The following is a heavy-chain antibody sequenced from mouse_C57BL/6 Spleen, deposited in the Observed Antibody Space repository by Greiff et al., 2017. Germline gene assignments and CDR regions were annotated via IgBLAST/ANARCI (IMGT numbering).Heavy chain of an antibody. CDR3: ARPITTVVATPFDY. J-gene: IGHJ2*01. D-gene: IGHD1-1*01. V-gene: IGHV5-17*01. Sequence: DVKLVESGGGLVKPGGSLKLSCAASGFTFSDYGMHWVRQAPEKGLEWVAYISSGSSTIYYADTVKGRFTISRDNAKNTLFLQMTSLRSEDTAMYYCARPITTVVATPFDYWGHGTTLTVSS. CDR1: GFTFSDYG. CDR2: ISSGSSTI.